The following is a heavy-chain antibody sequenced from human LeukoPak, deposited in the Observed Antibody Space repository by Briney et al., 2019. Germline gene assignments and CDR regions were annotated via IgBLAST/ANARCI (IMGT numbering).Heavy chain of an antibody. V-gene: IGHV3-23*01. D-gene: IGHD3-10*01. Sequence: GALILSCAASGFTFSSYAMSWVRQAPGKGLEWVSAISGSGGSTYYADSVKGRFTISRDNSKNTLYLQMNSLRAEDTAVYYCAREGGSGRNYYYYMDVWGKGTTVTVSS. CDR2: ISGSGGST. J-gene: IGHJ6*03. CDR1: GFTFSSYA. CDR3: AREGGSGRNYYYYMDV.